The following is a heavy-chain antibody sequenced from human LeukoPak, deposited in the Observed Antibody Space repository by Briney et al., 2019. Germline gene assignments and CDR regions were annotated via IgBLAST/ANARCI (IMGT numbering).Heavy chain of an antibody. Sequence: GASVKVSCKASGYIFTSYDINWVRQATGQGLEWMGWMNPNSGNTGYAQKFQGRVTMTRNTSISTAYMELSSLRSEDTAVYYCARGAPGSYLYYYYYYMDVWGKGTTVTVSS. V-gene: IGHV1-8*01. CDR3: ARGAPGSYLYYYYYYMDV. CDR2: MNPNSGNT. J-gene: IGHJ6*03. CDR1: GYIFTSYD. D-gene: IGHD1-26*01.